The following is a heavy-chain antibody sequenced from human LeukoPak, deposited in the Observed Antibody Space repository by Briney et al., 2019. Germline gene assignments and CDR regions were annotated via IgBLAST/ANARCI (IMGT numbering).Heavy chain of an antibody. CDR3: AKDVYSYGELSIDY. J-gene: IGHJ4*02. V-gene: IGHV3-53*01. D-gene: IGHD5-18*01. Sequence: GGSLRLSCAASGFTVSSNYMSWVRQAPGKGLEWVSVIYSGGSTYYADSVKGRFTISRDNSKNTLYLQMNSLRAEDTAVYYCAKDVYSYGELSIDYWGQGTLVTVSS. CDR1: GFTVSSNY. CDR2: IYSGGST.